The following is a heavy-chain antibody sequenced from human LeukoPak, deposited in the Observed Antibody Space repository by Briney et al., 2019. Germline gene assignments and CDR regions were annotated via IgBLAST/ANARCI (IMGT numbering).Heavy chain of an antibody. CDR1: GFTFSSYS. CDR3: ARGTTSCCNDAFDI. J-gene: IGHJ3*02. D-gene: IGHD2-2*01. Sequence: GGSLRLSCAASGFTFSSYSMNWVRQAPGKGLEWVSSISSGSSYIYYADSVKGRFTISRDNAKNSLYLQMNSLRAEDTAVYYCARGTTSCCNDAFDIWGQGTMVTVSS. CDR2: ISSGSSYI. V-gene: IGHV3-21*01.